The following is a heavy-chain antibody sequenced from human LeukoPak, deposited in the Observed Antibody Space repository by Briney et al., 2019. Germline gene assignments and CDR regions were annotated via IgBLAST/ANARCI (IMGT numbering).Heavy chain of an antibody. J-gene: IGHJ4*02. V-gene: IGHV3-30*04. CDR2: ISYDGSNK. CDR1: GFTFSSYA. D-gene: IGHD4-23*01. Sequence: PGGSLRLSCAASGFTFSSYAMHWVRQAPGKGLEWEAVISYDGSNKYYADSVKGRFTISRDNSKNTLYLQMNSLRAEDTAVYYCARDDQSLRRSYLDYWGQGTLVTVSS. CDR3: ARDDQSLRRSYLDY.